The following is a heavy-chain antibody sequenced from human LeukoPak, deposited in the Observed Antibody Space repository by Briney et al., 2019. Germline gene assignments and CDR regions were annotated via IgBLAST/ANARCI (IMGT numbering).Heavy chain of an antibody. V-gene: IGHV3-11*01. CDR2: ISSSGSTI. Sequence: PGGSLRLSCAASGFTFSDYYMSWIRQAPGKGLEWVSYISSSGSTIYYADSVKGRFTISRDNAKNSLYLQMNSLRAEDTAVYYCAKVLVLVSANRFYFDYWGQGTLVTVSS. CDR1: GFTFSDYY. J-gene: IGHJ4*02. CDR3: AKVLVLVSANRFYFDY. D-gene: IGHD2-15*01.